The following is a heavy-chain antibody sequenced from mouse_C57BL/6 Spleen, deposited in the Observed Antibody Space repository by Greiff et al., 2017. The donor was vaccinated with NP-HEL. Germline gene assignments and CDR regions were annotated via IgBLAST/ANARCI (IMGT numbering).Heavy chain of an antibody. J-gene: IGHJ3*01. V-gene: IGHV5-4*01. CDR3: AREAWFAY. CDR2: ISDGGSYT. Sequence: DVMLVESGGGLVKPGGSLKLYCAASGFTFSSYAMSWVRQTPEKRLEWVATISDGGSYTYYPDNVKGRFTISRDNAKNNLYLQMSHLKSEDTAMYYCAREAWFAYWGQGTLVTVSA. CDR1: GFTFSSYA.